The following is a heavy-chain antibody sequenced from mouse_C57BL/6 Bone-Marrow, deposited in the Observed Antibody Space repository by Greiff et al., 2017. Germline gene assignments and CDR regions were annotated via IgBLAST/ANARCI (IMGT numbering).Heavy chain of an antibody. Sequence: EVKLVESGGGLVQPGGSLSLSCAASGFTFTDYYMSWVRQPPGKALEWLGFIRNKANGYTTEYSASVKGRFTISRDNSQSILYLQMNALRAEDSATYYCARYYYYGSSSWFAYGGQGTLVTVSA. D-gene: IGHD1-1*01. CDR3: ARYYYYGSSSWFAY. CDR1: GFTFTDYY. J-gene: IGHJ3*01. V-gene: IGHV7-3*01. CDR2: IRNKANGYTT.